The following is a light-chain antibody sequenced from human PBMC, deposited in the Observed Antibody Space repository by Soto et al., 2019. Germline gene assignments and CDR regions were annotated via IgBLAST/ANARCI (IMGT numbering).Light chain of an antibody. CDR2: GVS. J-gene: IGKJ2*01. CDR1: QSVSKSF. CDR3: QQYRSLPHT. V-gene: IGKV3-20*01. Sequence: ESVLTQSPATLSLSPGERATLSCRASQSVSKSFFAWYQQKPGQAPRLLIYGVSSRATGIPDRFSGSGSGTDFTLTISRLEPGDFVVYSCQQYRSLPHTVGEGNKLEVK.